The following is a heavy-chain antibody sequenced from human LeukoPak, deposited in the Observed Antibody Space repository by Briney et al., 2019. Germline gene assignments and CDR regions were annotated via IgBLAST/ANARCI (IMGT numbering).Heavy chain of an antibody. J-gene: IGHJ4*02. CDR3: ARGRYYYDSSGYLDY. V-gene: IGHV3-48*02. CDR1: QFTFSDYT. Sequence: GGSLRLSCAASQFTFSDYTMNWVRQAPGKGLEWVSYISSSSSTIYYADSVKGRFTISRDNAKNSLYLQMNSLRDEDTAVYYCARGRYYYDSSGYLDYWGQGTLVTVSS. CDR2: ISSSSSTI. D-gene: IGHD3-22*01.